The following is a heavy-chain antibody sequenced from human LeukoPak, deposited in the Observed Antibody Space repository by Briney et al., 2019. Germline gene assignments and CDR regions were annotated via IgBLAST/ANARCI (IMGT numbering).Heavy chain of an antibody. CDR3: ARSSYDFWSGYLYYYYYYYMDV. CDR1: GGTFSSYA. J-gene: IGHJ6*03. CDR2: IIPIFGTA. V-gene: IGHV1-69*13. D-gene: IGHD3-3*01. Sequence: SVKVSCKASGGTFSSYAISWVRQAPGQGLEGMGGIIPIFGTANYAQKFQGRVTITADESTSTAYMELSSLRSEDTAVYYCARSSYDFWSGYLYYYYYYYMDVWGKGTTVTVSS.